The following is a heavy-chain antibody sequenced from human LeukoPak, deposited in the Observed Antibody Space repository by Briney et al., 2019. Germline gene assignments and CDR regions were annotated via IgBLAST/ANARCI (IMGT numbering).Heavy chain of an antibody. V-gene: IGHV3-74*01. Sequence: GGSLRLSCAASGFTFSSYWMHWVRQAPGKGRVWVSRINSDGSSTSYADSVKGRFTISRDNAKNTLYLQMNSLRAEDTAVYYCARGKVYSSPSNWFDPWGQGTLVTVSS. CDR2: INSDGSST. D-gene: IGHD6-19*01. CDR1: GFTFSSYW. CDR3: ARGKVYSSPSNWFDP. J-gene: IGHJ5*02.